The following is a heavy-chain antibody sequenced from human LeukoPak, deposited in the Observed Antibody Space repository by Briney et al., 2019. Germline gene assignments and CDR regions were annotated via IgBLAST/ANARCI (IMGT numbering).Heavy chain of an antibody. Sequence: ASVKVSCKASGYTFTGYYMHWVRQAPGQGLEWMGWINPNSGGTNYAQKFQGRVTMTRDTSISTAYMELSRLRSDDTAVYYCARDPSEEYGSGSGYYFDYWGQGTLVTVSS. CDR2: INPNSGGT. V-gene: IGHV1-2*02. CDR3: ARDPSEEYGSGSGYYFDY. D-gene: IGHD3-10*01. CDR1: GYTFTGYY. J-gene: IGHJ4*02.